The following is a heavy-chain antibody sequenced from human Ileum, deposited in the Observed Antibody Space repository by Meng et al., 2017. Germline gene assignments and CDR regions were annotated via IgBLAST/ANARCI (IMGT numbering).Heavy chain of an antibody. V-gene: IGHV3-48*03. J-gene: IGHJ4*02. D-gene: IGHD3-22*01. CDR3: ARGYYYESSGYYVPYAY. Sequence: GESLKISCAASGFTFSSFEMNWVRQAPGKGLEWVSYISSSGDTIYYADSAKGRFTLSRDNAKNSLYLQMNSLRAEDTAVYYCARGYYYESSGYYVPYAYWGQGTLVTVSS. CDR2: ISSSGDTI. CDR1: GFTFSSFE.